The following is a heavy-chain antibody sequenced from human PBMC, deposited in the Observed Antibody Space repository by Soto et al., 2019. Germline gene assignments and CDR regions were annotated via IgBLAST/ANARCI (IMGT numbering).Heavy chain of an antibody. J-gene: IGHJ6*02. CDR3: ARGRVNRAYYYGMDV. CDR2: IYYSGST. V-gene: IGHV4-59*01. D-gene: IGHD6-13*01. Sequence: QVQLQESGPGLVKPSETLSLTCTVSGGSISSYYWSWIRQPPGKGLEWIGYIYYSGSTNYNPSLKSRFTISVDTSKNQFSLKLSSVTAAATAVYYCARGRVNRAYYYGMDVWGQGTTVTVSS. CDR1: GGSISSYY.